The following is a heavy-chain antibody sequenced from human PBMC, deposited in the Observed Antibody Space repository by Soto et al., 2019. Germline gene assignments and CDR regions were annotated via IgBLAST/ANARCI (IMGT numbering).Heavy chain of an antibody. J-gene: IGHJ4*02. CDR1: GFTFSNYG. D-gene: IGHD1-1*01. CDR3: AKEGPITNWYFAY. CDR2: ISYDGNVA. V-gene: IGHV3-30*18. Sequence: QVQLVESEGGVVQPGRSLRLSCTASGFTFSNYGMHWVRQAPGKGLEWVTVISYDGNVAYYADSVKGRFTSSRDNSKNTLYLQMNSLRTEDTAVYYCAKEGPITNWYFAYWGQGTLVTVSS.